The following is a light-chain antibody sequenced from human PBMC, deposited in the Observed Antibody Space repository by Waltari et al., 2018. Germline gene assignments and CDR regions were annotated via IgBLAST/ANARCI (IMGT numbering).Light chain of an antibody. Sequence: QSALTQPASVSGSPGQSITISCTGTSSDVGGYNYVSWYQQHPGKAPKLMIYDVSKRPSGVSKRFSGSKSDNTTSLTISGLQAEDEADYYCSSYTSSSTFWVFGGGTKLTVL. CDR3: SSYTSSSTFWV. J-gene: IGLJ3*02. CDR2: DVS. CDR1: SSDVGGYNY. V-gene: IGLV2-14*03.